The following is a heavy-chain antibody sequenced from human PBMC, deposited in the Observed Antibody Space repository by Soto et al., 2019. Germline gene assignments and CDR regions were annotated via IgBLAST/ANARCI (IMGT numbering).Heavy chain of an antibody. V-gene: IGHV3-30-3*01. J-gene: IGHJ4*02. D-gene: IGHD1-26*01. CDR3: ARDKIKGAPDYLDS. Sequence: QEQLVESGGDVVQPGRSLTLSCAASGFTFSANAMHWVRQAPGKGLEWVAVIAYDGTIKIYRDSVKGRFTISRDDSKSTLYLQMNSLRPEDTAVDYCARDKIKGAPDYLDSWGQGTLVTVSS. CDR1: GFTFSANA. CDR2: IAYDGTIK.